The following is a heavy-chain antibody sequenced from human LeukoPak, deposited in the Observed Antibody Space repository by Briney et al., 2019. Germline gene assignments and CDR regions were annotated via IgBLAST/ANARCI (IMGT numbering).Heavy chain of an antibody. CDR3: AKGTGGGNLDY. Sequence: GESRRLSCAASGFTFSTYGMHWVRQAPGKGLEWVTSILYDGSNKNYADSVKGRFTISRDNSKNTLYLQMNSLRAEDTAVYYCAKGTGGGNLDYWGQGTLVTVSS. D-gene: IGHD1-14*01. CDR1: GFTFSTYG. CDR2: ILYDGSNK. V-gene: IGHV3-30*02. J-gene: IGHJ4*02.